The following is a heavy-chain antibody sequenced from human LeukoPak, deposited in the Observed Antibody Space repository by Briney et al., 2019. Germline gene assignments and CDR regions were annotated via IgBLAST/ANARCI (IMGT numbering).Heavy chain of an antibody. D-gene: IGHD2-8*01. CDR3: AKDHAVLGVRNFQH. J-gene: IGHJ1*01. Sequence: GGSLRLSCAASGFTFSSYAMSWVRQAPGKGLEWVSAISGSGGSTYYADSVKGRFTISRGNSKNTLYLQMNSLRAEDTAVYYCAKDHAVLGVRNFQHWGQGTLVTVSS. V-gene: IGHV3-23*01. CDR1: GFTFSSYA. CDR2: ISGSGGST.